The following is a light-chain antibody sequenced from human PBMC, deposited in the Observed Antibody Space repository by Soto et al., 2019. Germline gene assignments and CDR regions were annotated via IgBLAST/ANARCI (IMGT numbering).Light chain of an antibody. J-gene: IGLJ2*01. CDR1: SSDVGGYNY. CDR3: SSYTSSSTLV. V-gene: IGLV2-14*01. CDR2: EVS. Sequence: QSALTQPASVSGSPGQSXXISCTGTSSDVGGYNYVSWYQQHPGKAPKLMIYEVSNRPSGVSNRFSGSKSGNTASLTISGLQAEDEADYYCSSYTSSSTLVFGGGTKLTVL.